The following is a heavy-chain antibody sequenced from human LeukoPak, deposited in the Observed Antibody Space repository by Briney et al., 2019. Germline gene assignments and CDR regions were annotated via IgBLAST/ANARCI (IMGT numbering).Heavy chain of an antibody. CDR3: ARVTRYCSSTSCPLPFDY. CDR2: IYYSGST. V-gene: IGHV4-31*03. J-gene: IGHJ4*02. Sequence: SQTLSLTCTVSGGSISSGGYSWSWIRQHPGKGLEWIGYIYYSGSTYYNPSLKSRVTLSVDTSKNQFSLKLSSVTAADTAVYYCARVTRYCSSTSCPLPFDYWGQGTLVTVSS. D-gene: IGHD2-2*01. CDR1: GGSISSGGYS.